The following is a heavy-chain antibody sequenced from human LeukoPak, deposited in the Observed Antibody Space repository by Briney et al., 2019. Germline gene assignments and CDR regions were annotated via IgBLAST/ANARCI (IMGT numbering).Heavy chain of an antibody. D-gene: IGHD3-10*01. CDR3: ARMGSTMVRGAASLDY. CDR2: IYHSGST. V-gene: IGHV4-30-2*01. CDR1: GGSISSGGYY. Sequence: PSETLSLTCTVSGGSISSGGYYWRWIRQPPGKGLEWIGYIYHSGSTYYNPSLKSRVTISVDRSKNQFSLKLSSVTAADTAVYYCARMGSTMVRGAASLDYWGQGTLVTVSS. J-gene: IGHJ4*02.